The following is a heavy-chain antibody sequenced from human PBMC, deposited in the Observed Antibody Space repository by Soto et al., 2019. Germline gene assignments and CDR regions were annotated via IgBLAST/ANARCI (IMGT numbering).Heavy chain of an antibody. CDR2: IYHSRST. V-gene: IGHV4-30-2*01. CDR3: ARDEDKAMGFAY. J-gene: IGHJ4*02. CDR1: GGSISSGGYS. Sequence: QLQLQEYGSGLVKPSQTLSLTCAVSGGSISSGGYSWSWIRQPPGKGLEWLGYIYHSRSTHYNPSLKRRAAISVDMSKNRFALKLSSATARQKAVYYGARDEDKAMGFAYWGQGAL. D-gene: IGHD5-18*01.